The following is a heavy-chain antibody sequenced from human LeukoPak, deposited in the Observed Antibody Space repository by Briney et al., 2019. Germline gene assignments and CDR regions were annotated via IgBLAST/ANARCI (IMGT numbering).Heavy chain of an antibody. J-gene: IGHJ4*02. CDR3: AKDLLYVGDY. V-gene: IGHV3-23*01. CDR2: ISGSAGST. D-gene: IGHD2-8*01. CDR1: GFIFSRYD. Sequence: GGSLRLSCAASGFIFSRYDMSWVRQAPGKGLEWVSVISGSAGSTYYADSVKGRFTISRDNSKNTLYLQMNSLRAEDTAVYYCAKDLLYVGDYWGQGTLVTVSS.